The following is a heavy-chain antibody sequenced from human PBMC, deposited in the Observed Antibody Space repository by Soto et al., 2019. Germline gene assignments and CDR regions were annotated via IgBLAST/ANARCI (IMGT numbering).Heavy chain of an antibody. CDR2: VVPTFDTR. V-gene: IGHV1-69*01. CDR3: ARMDASLLGGGEWFDP. J-gene: IGHJ5*02. Sequence: QMQLVQSGAEKKKPGSSVKVSCQASGDTFPNFAVTWVRQAPEQGLEWIGGVVPTFDTRSYAQRFQGRVTITGDELPGTSILELGNLRSADTAIYYWARMDASLLGGGEWFDPWGQGTLVTVSS. CDR1: GDTFPNFA. D-gene: IGHD3-16*01.